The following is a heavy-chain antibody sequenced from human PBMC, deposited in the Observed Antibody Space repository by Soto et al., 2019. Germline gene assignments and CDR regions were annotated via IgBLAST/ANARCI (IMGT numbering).Heavy chain of an antibody. D-gene: IGHD2-15*01. J-gene: IGHJ5*02. V-gene: IGHV3-13*01. CDR2: IGTAGDT. CDR3: ARDFNSFGSGPDGPWFDP. Sequence: PGGSLRLSCAASGFTFSSYDMHWVRQATGKGLEWVSAIGTAGDTYYPGSVKGRFTISRENAKNSLYLQMNSLRAEDTAVYYCARDFNSFGSGPDGPWFDPWGQGTLVTVSS. CDR1: GFTFSSYD.